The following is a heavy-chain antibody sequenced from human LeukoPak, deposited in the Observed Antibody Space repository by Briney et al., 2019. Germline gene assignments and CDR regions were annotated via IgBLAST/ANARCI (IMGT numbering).Heavy chain of an antibody. CDR3: AKDLGNWGSMVGFDY. D-gene: IGHD7-27*01. CDR1: GFTFSSYG. Sequence: GGSLRLSCAASGFTFSSYGMHWVRQAPGKGLEWVAFIRYDGSNKYYADSVKGRFTISRDNSKNTLYLQMNSLRAEDTAVYYCAKDLGNWGSMVGFDYWGQGTLVTVSS. CDR2: IRYDGSNK. J-gene: IGHJ4*02. V-gene: IGHV3-30*02.